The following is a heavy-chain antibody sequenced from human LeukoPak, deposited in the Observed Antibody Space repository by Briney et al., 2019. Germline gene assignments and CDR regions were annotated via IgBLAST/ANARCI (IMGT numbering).Heavy chain of an antibody. CDR1: GFTFSSYA. CDR3: AKDKGSSGYYYGWFDP. CDR2: ISGSGGST. V-gene: IGHV3-23*01. D-gene: IGHD3-22*01. J-gene: IGHJ5*02. Sequence: GGSLRLSCAASGFTFSSYAMSWFRQAPGKGLEWVSAISGSGGSTYYADSVKGRFTISRDNSKNTLYLQMNSLRAEDTAVYYCAKDKGSSGYYYGWFDPWGQGTLVTVSS.